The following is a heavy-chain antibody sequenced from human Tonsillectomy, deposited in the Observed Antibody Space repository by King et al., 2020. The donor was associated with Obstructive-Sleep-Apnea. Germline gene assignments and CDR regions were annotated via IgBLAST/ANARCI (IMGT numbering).Heavy chain of an antibody. V-gene: IGHV3-30*18. Sequence: QLVQSGGGVVQPGRSLRLSCAASGFTFSSYGMHWVRQAPGKGLEWVAVISYDGSNKYYADSVKGRFTISRDNSKNTLYLQMNSLRAEDTAVYYCAKPPYYDILTQAYWGQGTLVTVSS. CDR2: ISYDGSNK. CDR1: GFTFSSYG. CDR3: AKPPYYDILTQAY. D-gene: IGHD3-9*01. J-gene: IGHJ4*02.